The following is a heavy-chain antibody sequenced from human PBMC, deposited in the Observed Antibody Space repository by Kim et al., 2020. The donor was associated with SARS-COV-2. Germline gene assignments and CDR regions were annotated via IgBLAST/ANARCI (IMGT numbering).Heavy chain of an antibody. J-gene: IGHJ4*01. CDR1: GGSISSSSYY. D-gene: IGHD3-16*02. CDR3: ARLGELSSGNY. Sequence: SETLSLTCTVSGGSISSSSYYWGWIRQPPGKGLEWIGSIYYSGSTYYNPSLKSRVTISVDTSKNQFSLKLSSVTAADTAVYYCARLGELSSGNYWGQEPWSPSPQ. CDR2: IYYSGST. V-gene: IGHV4-39*01.